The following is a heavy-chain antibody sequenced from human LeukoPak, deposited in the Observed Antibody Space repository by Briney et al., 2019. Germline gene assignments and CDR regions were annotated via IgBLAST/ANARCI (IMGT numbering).Heavy chain of an antibody. V-gene: IGHV6-1*01. D-gene: IGHD2-15*01. J-gene: IGHJ5*02. Sequence: SQTLSLTCAISADSVSSNCAAWTWIRQSPSRGLEWLGRTYYRTKWYNDYAESVKRRITINPDTFKNQFSLQLNSVTPEDTAVYYCARGSSSCRRDGCFDPWGQGTLVTVSS. CDR1: ADSVSSNCAA. CDR2: TYYRTKWYN. CDR3: ARGSSSCRRDGCFDP.